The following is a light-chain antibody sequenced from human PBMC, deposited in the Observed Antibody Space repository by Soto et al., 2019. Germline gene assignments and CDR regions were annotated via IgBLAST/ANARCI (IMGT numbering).Light chain of an antibody. CDR3: MQRREFPIT. CDR1: QSRVYSDGNTY. V-gene: IGKV2-40*01. CDR2: TLS. Sequence: VRTQSPLSLPVTLGEPASISCGSRQSRVYSDGNTYLSWFQQRPGQSPQLXXYTLSSRASGVPDRFSGIGSRTDFTLKISRVQAEDVGVYYCMQRREFPITFGQGTRLEI. J-gene: IGKJ5*01.